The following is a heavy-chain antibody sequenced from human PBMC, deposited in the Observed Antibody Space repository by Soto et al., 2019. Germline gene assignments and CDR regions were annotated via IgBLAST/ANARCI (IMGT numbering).Heavy chain of an antibody. CDR3: ATSGGFTVTTN. CDR1: GYTFSNSA. CDR2: INAGNGNT. V-gene: IGHV1-3*01. J-gene: IGHJ4*02. Sequence: QVQLVQSGAEVKKPGASVKVSCKASGYTFSNSAIHWVRQAPGQRLEWMGWINAGNGNTKYSQKFQGRVTFTRDTSASTAYMELSSLRSEDTAVYYFATSGGFTVTTNWGQGTLVTVSS. D-gene: IGHD4-17*01.